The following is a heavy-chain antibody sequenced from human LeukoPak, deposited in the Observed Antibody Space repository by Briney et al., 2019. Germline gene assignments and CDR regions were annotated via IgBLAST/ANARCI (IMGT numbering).Heavy chain of an antibody. CDR1: GGSFSGYY. V-gene: IGHV4-34*01. Sequence: SETLSLTCAVYGGSFSGYYWSWIRQPPGKGLEWIGEINHSGSTNYNPSLKSRVTISVDTSKDQFSLKLSSVTAADTAVYYCARGLTMVRGVIPPAFDYWGQGTLVTVSS. D-gene: IGHD3-10*01. J-gene: IGHJ4*02. CDR3: ARGLTMVRGVIPPAFDY. CDR2: INHSGST.